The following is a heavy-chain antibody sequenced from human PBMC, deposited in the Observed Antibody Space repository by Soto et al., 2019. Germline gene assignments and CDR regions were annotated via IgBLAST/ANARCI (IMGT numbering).Heavy chain of an antibody. Sequence: QVQLVESGGGVVQPGGSLRLSCAASGFTFSTSAMHWVRQAPGKGLEWMAMISYGGNNKYYADSVKGRFTISRDISESTLYLQMNSLRTEDRAVYYCAREEFEAGRGHFGCWGQGTLVSVSS. CDR1: GFTFSTSA. CDR3: AREEFEAGRGHFGC. J-gene: IGHJ4*02. V-gene: IGHV3-30-3*01. CDR2: ISYGGNNK. D-gene: IGHD6-13*01.